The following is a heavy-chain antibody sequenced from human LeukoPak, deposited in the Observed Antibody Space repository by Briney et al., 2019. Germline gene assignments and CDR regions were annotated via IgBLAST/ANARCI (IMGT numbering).Heavy chain of an antibody. D-gene: IGHD3-22*01. CDR3: AKDRDSSGYYPYDY. Sequence: GGSLRLSCAASGFTFSSYGMHWVRQAPGKGLEWVAVISYDGSNKYYADSVKGRFTISRDNSKNTLYLQMNSLRAEDTAVYYCAKDRDSSGYYPYDYWGQGTLVAVSS. CDR1: GFTFSSYG. CDR2: ISYDGSNK. V-gene: IGHV3-30*18. J-gene: IGHJ4*02.